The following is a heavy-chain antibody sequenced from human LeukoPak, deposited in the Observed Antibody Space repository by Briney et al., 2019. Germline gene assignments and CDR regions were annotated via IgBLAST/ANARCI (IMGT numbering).Heavy chain of an antibody. V-gene: IGHV1-69*04. J-gene: IGHJ3*02. Sequence: SVKVSCTASGGTFSSYAISWVRQAPGQGLEWMGRIIPILGIANYAQKFQGRVTITADKSTSTAYMELSSLRSEDTAVYYCARDYMGANAFDIWGQGTMVTVSS. D-gene: IGHD1-26*01. CDR1: GGTFSSYA. CDR2: IIPILGIA. CDR3: ARDYMGANAFDI.